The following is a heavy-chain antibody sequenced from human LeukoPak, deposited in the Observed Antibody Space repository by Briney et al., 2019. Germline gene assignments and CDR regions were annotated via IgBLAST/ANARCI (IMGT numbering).Heavy chain of an antibody. D-gene: IGHD6-19*01. Sequence: SETLSLTCTVSGGSISSSSYYWGWIRQPPGKGLEWIGSIYYSGSTYYNPSLKSRVTISVDTSKNQFSLKLSSVTAADTAVYHCARHCLSDSSGWYWFDPWGQGTLVTVSS. CDR1: GGSISSSSYY. CDR3: ARHCLSDSSGWYWFDP. J-gene: IGHJ5*02. V-gene: IGHV4-39*01. CDR2: IYYSGST.